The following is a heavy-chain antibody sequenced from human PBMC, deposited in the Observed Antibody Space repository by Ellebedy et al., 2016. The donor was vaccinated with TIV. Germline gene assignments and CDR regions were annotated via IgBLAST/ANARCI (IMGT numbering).Heavy chain of an antibody. Sequence: GGSLRLSCVASGFTFSNYAMSWVRQAPGKGLEWVSNVVGSSGSTFYADSVKGRFTISRDNPKNTLYLQMNSLRAEDTAVYYCAKGPTRGYWGQGTLVTVSS. V-gene: IGHV3-23*01. CDR1: GFTFSNYA. J-gene: IGHJ4*02. CDR2: VVGSSGST. D-gene: IGHD5-24*01. CDR3: AKGPTRGY.